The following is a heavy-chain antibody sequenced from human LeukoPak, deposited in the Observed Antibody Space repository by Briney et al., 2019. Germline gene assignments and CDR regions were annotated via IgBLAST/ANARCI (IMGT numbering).Heavy chain of an antibody. J-gene: IGHJ4*02. CDR2: INPISGAT. CDR1: GYTFTAYY. V-gene: IGHV1-2*02. CDR3: WRGMGDH. Sequence: ASVKVSCKASGYTFTAYYMHWVRQAPGQGLEWMGWINPISGATNYAQKFRGRLTITRDTSVSTGYMDLRSLTSDDTAVYYCWRGMGDHWGQGTLVTVSS. D-gene: IGHD2-8*01.